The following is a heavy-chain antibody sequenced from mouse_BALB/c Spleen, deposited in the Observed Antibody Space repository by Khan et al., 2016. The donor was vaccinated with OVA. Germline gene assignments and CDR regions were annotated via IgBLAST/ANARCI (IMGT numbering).Heavy chain of an antibody. D-gene: IGHD1-1*01. CDR1: GYSITSNYA. CDR2: ISYSGST. J-gene: IGHJ4*01. Sequence: EVQLQESGPGLVKPSQSLSLTCTVTGYSITSNYAWNWIRQFPGNKLEWMGYISYSGSTNYNPSLKSRIPITRDTSKNQSFLQLNSVTTDDTATXYYARGNYYGYAMDYWGQGTSITVSS. CDR3: ARGNYYGYAMDY. V-gene: IGHV3-2*02.